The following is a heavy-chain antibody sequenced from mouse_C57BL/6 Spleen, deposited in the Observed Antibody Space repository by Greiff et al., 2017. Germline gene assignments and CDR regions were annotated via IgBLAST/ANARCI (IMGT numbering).Heavy chain of an antibody. V-gene: IGHV1-15*01. D-gene: IGHD2-2*01. Sequence: VQRVESGAELVRPGASVTLSCKASGYTFTDYEMHWVKQTPVHGLEWIGAIDPETGGTAYNQKFKGKAILTADKSSSTAYMELRSLTSEDSAVYYCTGRLRRGFAYWGQGTLVTVSA. J-gene: IGHJ3*01. CDR3: TGRLRRGFAY. CDR2: IDPETGGT. CDR1: GYTFTDYE.